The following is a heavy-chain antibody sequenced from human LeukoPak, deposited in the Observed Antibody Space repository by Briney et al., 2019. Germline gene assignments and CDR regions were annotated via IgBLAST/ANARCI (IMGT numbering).Heavy chain of an antibody. CDR3: ASQSGMTYYYYMDV. CDR1: GFTVSSNY. CDR2: IYSGGST. J-gene: IGHJ6*03. Sequence: SGGSLRLSCAASGFTVSSNYMSWVRQAPGKGLEWVSVIYSGGSTYYADSVKGRLTISRDNSKNTLYLQMNSLRAEDTAVYYCASQSGMTYYYYMDVWGKGTTVTVSS. V-gene: IGHV3-53*01.